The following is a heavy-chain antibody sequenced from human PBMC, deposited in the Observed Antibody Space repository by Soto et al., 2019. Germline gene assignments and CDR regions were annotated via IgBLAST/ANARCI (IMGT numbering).Heavy chain of an antibody. CDR2: INHSGST. D-gene: IGHD1-1*01. CDR3: ASLSWTSPASEGD. Sequence: SETLSLTCAVYGGSFSGYYWSWIRQPPGKGLEWIGEINHSGSTNYNPSLKSRVTISVDTSKNQFSLKLSSVTAADTAVYYCASLSWTSPASEGDWGQGTLVTVSS. V-gene: IGHV4-34*01. CDR1: GGSFSGYY. J-gene: IGHJ4*02.